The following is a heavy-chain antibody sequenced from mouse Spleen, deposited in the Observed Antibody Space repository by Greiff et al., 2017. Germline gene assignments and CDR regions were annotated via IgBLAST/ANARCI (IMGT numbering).Heavy chain of an antibody. V-gene: IGHV1-31*01. Sequence: EVQLQQSGPELVKPGASVKISCKASGYSFTGYYMHWVKQSHVKSLEWIGRINPYNGATSYNQNFKDKASLTVDKSSSTAYMELHSLTSEDSAVYYCAREGDGNYVGAMDYWGQGTSVTVSS. D-gene: IGHD2-1*01. CDR3: AREGDGNYVGAMDY. CDR1: GYSFTGYY. J-gene: IGHJ4*01. CDR2: INPYNGAT.